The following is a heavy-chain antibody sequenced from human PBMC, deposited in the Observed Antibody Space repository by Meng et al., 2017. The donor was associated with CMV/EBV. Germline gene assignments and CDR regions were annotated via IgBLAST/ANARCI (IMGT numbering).Heavy chain of an antibody. V-gene: IGHV3-21*01. CDR1: DFTFSSYS. CDR2: ISSSSSNI. CDR3: ARDGGYDSSGNRMGTFDY. D-gene: IGHD3-22*01. Sequence: GESLKISCAASDFTFSSYSMNWVRQAPGKRLEWVSSISSSSSNIYYADSMKGRFTISRENAKNSLYLQMNSRRAEDTAVYYCARDGGYDSSGNRMGTFDYWGQGTLVTVSS. J-gene: IGHJ4*02.